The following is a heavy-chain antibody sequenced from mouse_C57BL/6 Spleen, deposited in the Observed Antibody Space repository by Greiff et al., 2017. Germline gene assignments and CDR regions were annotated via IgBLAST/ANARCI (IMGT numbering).Heavy chain of an antibody. D-gene: IGHD2-3*01. CDR3: ARSRDFSDGYPWFAY. V-gene: IGHV1-18*01. Sequence: EVQLQESGPELVKPGASVKIPCKASGYTFTDYNMDWVKQSHGKSLEWIGDINPNNGGTIYNQMFKGKATLHVAKTSSTAYMEHRSLSSEDTAVYYCARSRDFSDGYPWFAYWGQGTLVTVSS. CDR2: INPNNGGT. CDR1: GYTFTDYN. J-gene: IGHJ3*01.